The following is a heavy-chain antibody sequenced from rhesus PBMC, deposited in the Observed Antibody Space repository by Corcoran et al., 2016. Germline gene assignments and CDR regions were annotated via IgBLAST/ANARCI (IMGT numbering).Heavy chain of an antibody. Sequence: QVQLQESGPGLVKPSETLSLTCVVSGGSISSNYWNWIRQPPGKGLEWIGRIYGGSGRTSYNLSLTSRVTISTDTYKNQFSLKLSSVTAADTAMYYCASAYGLDSWGQGVVVTVSS. CDR2: IYGGSGRT. J-gene: IGHJ6*01. CDR1: GGSISSNY. CDR3: ASAYGLDS. V-gene: IGHV4-147*01.